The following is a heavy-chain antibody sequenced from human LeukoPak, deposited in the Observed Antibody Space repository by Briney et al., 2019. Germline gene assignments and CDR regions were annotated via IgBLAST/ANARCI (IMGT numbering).Heavy chain of an antibody. D-gene: IGHD5-18*01. Sequence: SETLSLTCTVSGGSIGSSGYYWVWIRQPPGKGLEWIGSIYYSGSTYYSPSLKSRVTISVDTSRNQISLKLSSVTAADTAVYYCAAAMVLNWFDPWGQGTPVTVSS. J-gene: IGHJ5*02. CDR2: IYYSGST. CDR1: GGSIGSSGYY. CDR3: AAAMVLNWFDP. V-gene: IGHV4-39*01.